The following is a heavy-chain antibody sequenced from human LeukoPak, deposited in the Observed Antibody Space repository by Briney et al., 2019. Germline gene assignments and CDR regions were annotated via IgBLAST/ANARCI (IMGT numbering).Heavy chain of an antibody. D-gene: IGHD3-3*01. CDR2: ISYSGDTT. CDR1: GFTLYKYS. V-gene: IGHV3-23*01. CDR3: AKRSGGTFGFFDS. Sequence: PWGSPRLPFAAPGFTLYKYSLRWVRHGPREGVGGVSAISYSGDTTHYADTVTGRFTIFRGNSKNTLFVQMNSLRAEDTAIYYCAKRSGGTFGFFDSWGRGTLVTVSS. J-gene: IGHJ4*02.